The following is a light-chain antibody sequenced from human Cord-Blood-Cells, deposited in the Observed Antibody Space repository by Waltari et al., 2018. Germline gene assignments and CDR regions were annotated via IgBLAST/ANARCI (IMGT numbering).Light chain of an antibody. CDR1: SSNIGSNT. CDR3: AAWDDSLNGPV. J-gene: IGLJ2*01. V-gene: IGLV1-44*01. Sequence: QSVLTQSPSASGTPGQRVTISCSGSSSNIGSNTVNWYQQLPVTAPKLLIYSNNQRPSGVPDRFSGSKSGTSASLAISGLQSEDEADYYCAAWDDSLNGPVFGGGTKLTVL. CDR2: SNN.